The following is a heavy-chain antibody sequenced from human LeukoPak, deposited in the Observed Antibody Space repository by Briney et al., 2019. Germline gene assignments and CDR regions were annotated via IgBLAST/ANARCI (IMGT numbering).Heavy chain of an antibody. CDR3: ARRLCGGIHFCVEYFDY. J-gene: IGHJ4*02. D-gene: IGHD2-21*01. V-gene: IGHV2-5*01. Sequence: ESGPTLVNPTQTLTLTCTFSGFSLSTSGVGVGWIRQPPGKALEWLALNYWNDNKSYSPSLKSRLTITKDTSKNQVVLTMTNMDPVDTATYYCARRLCGGIHFCVEYFDYWGQGTLVTVSS. CDR1: GFSLSTSGVG. CDR2: NYWNDNK.